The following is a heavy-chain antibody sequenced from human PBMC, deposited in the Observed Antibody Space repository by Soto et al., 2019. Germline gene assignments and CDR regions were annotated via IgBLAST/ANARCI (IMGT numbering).Heavy chain of an antibody. CDR1: GYTFTSYY. J-gene: IGHJ6*02. D-gene: IGHD6-13*01. CDR3: ARGEAAAGDYYYYGMDV. CDR2: INPSGGST. Sequence: ASVKVSCKASGYTFTSYYMHWVRQAPGQGLEWMGIINPSGGSTSYAQKFQGRVTMTRDTSTSTVYMELSSLRSEDAAVYYCARGEAAAGDYYYYGMDVWGQGTTVTVS. V-gene: IGHV1-46*01.